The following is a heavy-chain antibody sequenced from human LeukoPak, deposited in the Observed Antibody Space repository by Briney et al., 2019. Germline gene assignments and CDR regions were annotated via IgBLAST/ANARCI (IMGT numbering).Heavy chain of an antibody. D-gene: IGHD6-13*01. Sequence: SETLSLTCTVSGGSISSYYWSWIRQPPGEGLEWIGYIYYSGSTNYNPSLKSRVTISVDTSENQFSLKLSSVTAADTAVYYCARSYSSSSYFDYWGQGALVTVSS. CDR3: ARSYSSSSYFDY. CDR1: GGSISSYY. J-gene: IGHJ4*02. CDR2: IYYSGST. V-gene: IGHV4-59*01.